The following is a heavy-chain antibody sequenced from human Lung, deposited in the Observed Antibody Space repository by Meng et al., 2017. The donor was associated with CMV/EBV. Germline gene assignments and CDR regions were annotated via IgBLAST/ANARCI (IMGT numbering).Heavy chain of an antibody. D-gene: IGHD4-11*01. CDR3: ARAYSKTPDY. CDR2: ISSRGSIR. Sequence: LSFAASGFTFSKFHLTWIRRAPGKGLEWVSYISSRGSIRDYAASVKGRFTISWDYAKNSVYLQMNSLRAEDSAIYYCARAYSKTPDYWGRGTLVTVSS. J-gene: IGHJ4*02. CDR1: GFTFSKFH. V-gene: IGHV3-11*01.